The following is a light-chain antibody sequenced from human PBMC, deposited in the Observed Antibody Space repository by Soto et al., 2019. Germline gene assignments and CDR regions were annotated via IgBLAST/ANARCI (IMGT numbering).Light chain of an antibody. J-gene: IGKJ4*01. V-gene: IGKV1-16*02. CDR2: SAS. Sequence: DIQMTQSPSSLSASVGDRVTITCRASQDIGSDLAWFQQKPGKAPKSLIRSASTLQSGVPSKFSGSGFGTDFTLTISSLQPEDFATYYCQQYKSFPLTFGGGTKVEIK. CDR1: QDIGSD. CDR3: QQYKSFPLT.